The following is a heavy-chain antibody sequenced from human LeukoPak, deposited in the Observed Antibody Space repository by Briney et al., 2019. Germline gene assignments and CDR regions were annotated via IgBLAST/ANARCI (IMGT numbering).Heavy chain of an antibody. J-gene: IGHJ4*02. CDR1: GFTFSSYA. Sequence: GQSLRLSCAASGFTFSSYAMSWVRQAPGKGLEWVSAISGSGGSTYYADSVKGRFTISRDNSKNTLYLQMNSLRAEDTAVYYCAGDSSGYYYAPSYYFDYWGQGTLVTVSS. CDR2: ISGSGGST. CDR3: AGDSSGYYYAPSYYFDY. V-gene: IGHV3-23*01. D-gene: IGHD3-22*01.